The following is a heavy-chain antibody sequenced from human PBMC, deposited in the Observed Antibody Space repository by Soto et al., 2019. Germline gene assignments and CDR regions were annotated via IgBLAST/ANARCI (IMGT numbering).Heavy chain of an antibody. V-gene: IGHV4-30-4*01. CDR2: IYYSGST. CDR1: GGSISSGDYY. CDR3: AKYNWNYDTPEGSFDY. J-gene: IGHJ4*02. Sequence: SETLSLTCTVSGGSISSGDYYWSWIRQPAGKGLEWIGYIYYSGSTYYNPSLKSRVTISVDTSKNQFSLKLSSVTAADTAVYYCAKYNWNYDTPEGSFDYWGQGTLVTVSS. D-gene: IGHD1-7*01.